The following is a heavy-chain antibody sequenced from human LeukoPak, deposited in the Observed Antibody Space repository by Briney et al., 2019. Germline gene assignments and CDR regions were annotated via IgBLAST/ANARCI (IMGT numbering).Heavy chain of an antibody. V-gene: IGHV3-21*01. CDR3: ARDSLGGFDP. CDR2: SSSSSSYI. CDR1: GFTFSSYS. Sequence: GALRLSCAASGFTFSSYSMNWVRQAPGKGLEWVSSSSSSSSYIYYADSVKGRFTISRDNAKNSLYLQMDSLRAEDTAVYYCARDSLGGFDPWGQGTLVTVSS. J-gene: IGHJ5*02. D-gene: IGHD3-10*01.